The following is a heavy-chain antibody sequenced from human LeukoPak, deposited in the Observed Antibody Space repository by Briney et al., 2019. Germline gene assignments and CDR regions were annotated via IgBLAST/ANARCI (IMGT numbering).Heavy chain of an antibody. CDR2: IVYSGST. J-gene: IGHJ4*02. V-gene: IGHV4-39*01. CDR1: GGSISSSSYY. CDR3: ARSWPGTTYFDY. D-gene: IGHD3-10*01. Sequence: SETLSLTCTVSGGSISSSSYYWGWIRQPPGKWLEWIGRIVYSGSTYYNPSLKSRVTIPVDTSKNQFSLKLSSVTAADTAVYYCARSWPGTTYFDYWGQGTLVTVSS.